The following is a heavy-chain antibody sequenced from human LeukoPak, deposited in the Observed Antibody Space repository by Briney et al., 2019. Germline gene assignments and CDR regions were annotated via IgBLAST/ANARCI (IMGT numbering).Heavy chain of an antibody. J-gene: IGHJ6*02. CDR2: ISGTTSGT. V-gene: IGHV3-23*01. Sequence: GGSLRLSCVASGFTVSNHWMSWVRQAPGKGLEWVSGISGTTSGTYYADSVKGRFTISRDNSKNTLFLQVNSLRAEDTAVYHCAKVRTYFYHGLDVWGQGTTVTVSS. CDR3: AKVRTYFYHGLDV. CDR1: GFTVSNHW. D-gene: IGHD1-14*01.